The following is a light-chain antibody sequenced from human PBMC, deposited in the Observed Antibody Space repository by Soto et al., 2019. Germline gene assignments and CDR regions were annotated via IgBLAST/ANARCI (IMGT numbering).Light chain of an antibody. CDR2: DAS. CDR3: QHRANWPLT. V-gene: IGKV3-11*01. CDR1: QSVSSY. J-gene: IGKJ4*01. Sequence: EIVLTQSPATQSLSPGDRATLSCRASQSVSSYLAWYQQRPGQAPRLLIYDASNRATGVPARFSGSGSGTDFTLTISRLEPEDFAVYYGQHRANWPLTFGGGTNLEI.